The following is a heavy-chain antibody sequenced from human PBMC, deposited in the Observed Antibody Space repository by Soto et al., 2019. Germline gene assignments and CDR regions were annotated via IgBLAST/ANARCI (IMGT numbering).Heavy chain of an antibody. Sequence: SVKVSCKASGGTFSNHAISWVRQAPGQGLEWVGGIIPMFPTADYAQRFQGRVTSTADDSTTTVYMELSGLRSEDTAMYYCARDDATYCGGDCYRYFYYGMDVWGQGTTVTVSS. CDR2: IIPMFPTA. CDR1: GGTFSNHA. J-gene: IGHJ6*02. D-gene: IGHD2-21*02. V-gene: IGHV1-69*13. CDR3: ARDDATYCGGDCYRYFYYGMDV.